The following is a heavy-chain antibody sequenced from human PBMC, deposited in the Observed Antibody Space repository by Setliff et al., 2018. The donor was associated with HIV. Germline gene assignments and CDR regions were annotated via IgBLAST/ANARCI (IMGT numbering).Heavy chain of an antibody. V-gene: IGHV4-38-2*01. CDR1: GYSISRGYF. CDR3: VSQPESRWQIEY. CDR2: VSHSGNT. Sequence: KPSETLSLTCAVSGYSISRGYFWVWVRQPLGKGLEWIGSVSHSGNTDYNISLKSRVTISIDNSNNHFSLKLRSVTAADTAVYYCVSQPESRWQIEYWGQGTLVTVSS. J-gene: IGHJ4*02. D-gene: IGHD3-10*01.